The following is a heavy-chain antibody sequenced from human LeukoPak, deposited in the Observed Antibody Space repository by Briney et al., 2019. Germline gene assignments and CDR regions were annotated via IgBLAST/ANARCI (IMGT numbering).Heavy chain of an antibody. Sequence: GESLQISCKGSGYSFTSYWIGWVRQLPGRGLEWMGIIYPGDSDTRYSPSFQGQVTISADKSISTAYLQWSSLKASDTAMYYCARRKGYYGSSDYYAFDYWGQGTLVTVSS. J-gene: IGHJ4*02. D-gene: IGHD3-22*01. CDR3: ARRKGYYGSSDYYAFDY. CDR1: GYSFTSYW. CDR2: IYPGDSDT. V-gene: IGHV5-51*01.